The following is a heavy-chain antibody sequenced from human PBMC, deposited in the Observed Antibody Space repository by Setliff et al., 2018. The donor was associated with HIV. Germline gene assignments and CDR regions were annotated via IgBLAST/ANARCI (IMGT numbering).Heavy chain of an antibody. D-gene: IGHD2-8*01. CDR2: ITPRGGDA. V-gene: IGHV1-46*01. J-gene: IGHJ5*02. CDR3: ARDNVVWAKDL. Sequence: RASVKVSCKASEYTFTSRKVHWVRQAPGQGLEWMGIITPRGGDANYEQKFQGRVTMTRDTSTSTVYMELSSLTYEDTAIYYCARDNVVWAKDLWGQGTLVTVSS. CDR1: EYTFTSRK.